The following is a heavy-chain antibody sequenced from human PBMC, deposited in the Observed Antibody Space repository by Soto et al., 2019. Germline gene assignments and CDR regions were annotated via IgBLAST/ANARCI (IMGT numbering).Heavy chain of an antibody. CDR2: IGDDGSNK. J-gene: IGHJ4*02. CDR3: AKERVAAAYVETSPFDF. D-gene: IGHD2-15*01. Sequence: GGSLRLSCAASGFTFSSYGMHWVRQAPGKGLEWVAVIGDDGSNKYYADSVKGRFTISRDNSKNTLYLHMNSLRAEDTARYYCAKERVAAAYVETSPFDFWGQGTQVTV. V-gene: IGHV3-33*03. CDR1: GFTFSSYG.